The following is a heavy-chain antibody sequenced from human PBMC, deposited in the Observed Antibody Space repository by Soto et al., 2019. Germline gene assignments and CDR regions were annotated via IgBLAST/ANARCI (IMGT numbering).Heavy chain of an antibody. CDR2: IYTSGST. J-gene: IGHJ6*02. V-gene: IGHV4-4*07. CDR3: ARDLTSIFRGLAYYYGMDV. Sequence: ASETLSLTCTVSGGSISSYYWSWIRQPAGKGLEWIGRIYTSGSTNYNPSLKSRVTMSVDTSKNQFSLKLSSVTAADTAVYYCARDLTSIFRGLAYYYGMDVWGQGTTVTVSS. CDR1: GGSISSYY. D-gene: IGHD3-3*01.